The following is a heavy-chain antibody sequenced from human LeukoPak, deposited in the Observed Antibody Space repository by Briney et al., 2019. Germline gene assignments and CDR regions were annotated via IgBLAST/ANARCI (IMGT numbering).Heavy chain of an antibody. Sequence: GGSLRLSCAASGFTFSSYSMNWVRQAPGKGLEWISYISNTGSAIYYANSVKGRFTISRDNAKNSLDLQMNSLRVEDTGVYYCARDRQPSVYNGLNVWGQGTTVTVSS. CDR2: ISNTGSAI. V-gene: IGHV3-48*04. D-gene: IGHD2-2*02. J-gene: IGHJ6*02. CDR3: ARDRQPSVYNGLNV. CDR1: GFTFSSYS.